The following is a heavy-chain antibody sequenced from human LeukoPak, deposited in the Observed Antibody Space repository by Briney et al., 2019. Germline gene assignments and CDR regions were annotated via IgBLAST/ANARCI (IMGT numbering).Heavy chain of an antibody. CDR2: INHSGST. D-gene: IGHD2-2*01. J-gene: IGHJ4*02. CDR3: ARVPAAMPFDY. V-gene: IGHV4-34*01. CDR1: GGSFSGYY. Sequence: KPSETLSLTCAVYGGSFSGYYWSWILQPPGKWLEWIGEINHSGSTNYKPSLKSRVTISVDTSKNQFSLKLSSVTAADTAVYYCARVPAAMPFDYWGQGTLVTVSS.